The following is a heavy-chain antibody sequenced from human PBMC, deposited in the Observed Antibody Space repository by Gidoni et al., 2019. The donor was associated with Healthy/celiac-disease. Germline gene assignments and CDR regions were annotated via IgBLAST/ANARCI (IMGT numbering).Heavy chain of an antibody. CDR3: ATALRGTDAFDI. J-gene: IGHJ3*02. CDR1: GSPFSDYY. Sequence: ESGGRLVKPGGSLRLSCAASGSPFSDYYMSWIRQAPGKGLQWFSYISSSSSYTNYADSVKGRFTISRDNAKNSLYLQMNSLRAEDTAVYYCATALRGTDAFDIWGQGTMVTVSS. V-gene: IGHV3-11*06. D-gene: IGHD2-15*01. CDR2: ISSSSSYT.